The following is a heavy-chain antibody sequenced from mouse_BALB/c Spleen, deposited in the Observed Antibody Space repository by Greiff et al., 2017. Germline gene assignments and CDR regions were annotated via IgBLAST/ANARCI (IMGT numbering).Heavy chain of an antibody. Sequence: EVKLMESGGGLVKPGGSLKLSCAASGFTFSDYYMYWVRQTPEKRLEWVATISDGGSYTYYPDSVKGRFTISRDNAKNNLYLQMSSLKSEDTAMYYCARDRATATAWFAYWGQGTLVTVSA. D-gene: IGHD1-2*01. CDR1: GFTFSDYY. CDR2: ISDGGSYT. J-gene: IGHJ3*01. CDR3: ARDRATATAWFAY. V-gene: IGHV5-4*02.